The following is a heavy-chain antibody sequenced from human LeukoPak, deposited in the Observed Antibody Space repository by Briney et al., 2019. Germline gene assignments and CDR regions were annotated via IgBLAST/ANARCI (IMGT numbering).Heavy chain of an antibody. D-gene: IGHD4-17*01. J-gene: IGHJ6*02. CDR2: IYSGGST. Sequence: PGGSLRLSCAASGFTVSSNYMSWVRQAPGKGLEWVSVIYSGGSTYYADSVKGRFTISRDNSKNTLYLQMNSLRAEDTAVYYCAVGFHGDYEAYYYGMDVWGQGTTVTVS. CDR3: AVGFHGDYEAYYYGMDV. V-gene: IGHV3-53*01. CDR1: GFTVSSNY.